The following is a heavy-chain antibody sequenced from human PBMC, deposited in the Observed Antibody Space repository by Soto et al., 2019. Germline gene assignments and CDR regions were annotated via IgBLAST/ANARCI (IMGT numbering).Heavy chain of an antibody. CDR2: ISSSSSYI. D-gene: IGHD4-17*01. Sequence: EVQLVESGGGLVKPGGSLRLSCAASGFTFSSYSMNWVRQAPGKGLEWVSSISSSSSYIYYADSVKGRFTISRDNAKNSLYLQMNSLRAEDTAVYYCARDASGDYPFWYWGQGTLVTVSS. V-gene: IGHV3-21*01. CDR1: GFTFSSYS. CDR3: ARDASGDYPFWY. J-gene: IGHJ4*02.